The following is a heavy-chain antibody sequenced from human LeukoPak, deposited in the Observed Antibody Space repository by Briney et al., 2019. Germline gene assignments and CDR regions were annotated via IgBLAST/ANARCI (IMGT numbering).Heavy chain of an antibody. CDR3: SKTTVGYSSGRYPGWPADC. D-gene: IGHD6-19*01. CDR2: NCGSGGCT. V-gene: IGHV3-23*01. J-gene: IGHJ4*02. Sequence: GGSLRLSCEASGFTFNTYAIYWVRQAPGKGLEWFSGNCGSGGCTYYADSVKGRFTISRDNSKNTVYLQMNSLTADDTAVYYCSKTTVGYSSGRYPGWPADCWGQGTLVTVSS. CDR1: GFTFNTYA.